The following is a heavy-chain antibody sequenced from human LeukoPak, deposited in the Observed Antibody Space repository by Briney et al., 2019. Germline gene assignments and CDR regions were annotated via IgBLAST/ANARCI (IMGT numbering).Heavy chain of an antibody. V-gene: IGHV3-7*01. D-gene: IGHD6-19*01. CDR2: IKHDGSEK. CDR1: GITFSSYT. CDR3: VRSEYSSGWYGDY. Sequence: GALRLSCAASGITFSSYTMKWVRQAPGKGLEWVANIKHDGSEKYYMDSVKGRFTVSRDNAKNSLYLQMDSLRAEDTALYYCVRSEYSSGWYGDYWGQGTLVTVSS. J-gene: IGHJ4*02.